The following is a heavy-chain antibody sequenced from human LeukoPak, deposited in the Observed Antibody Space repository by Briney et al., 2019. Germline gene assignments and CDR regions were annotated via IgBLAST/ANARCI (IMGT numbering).Heavy chain of an antibody. CDR1: GFTFDDYA. J-gene: IGHJ6*02. D-gene: IGHD3-22*01. V-gene: IGHV3-9*01. CDR3: AKDLSSAITSALVLDV. CDR2: ITRNRDNI. Sequence: GGSLRLSCAASGFTFDDYAMHWVRQAPGKGLEWVSGITRNRDNIGYGDSVKGRFTISRDNVKNVLYLQMTSLRPEDTALYYCAKDLSSAITSALVLDVWGQGTTVIVSS.